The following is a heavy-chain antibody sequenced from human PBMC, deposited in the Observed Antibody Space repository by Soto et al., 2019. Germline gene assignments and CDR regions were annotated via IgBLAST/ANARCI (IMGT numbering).Heavy chain of an antibody. D-gene: IGHD1-26*01. J-gene: IGHJ3*02. CDR2: ISGSGGST. V-gene: IGHV3-23*01. CDR1: GFTFSSYA. Sequence: GESLKISCAASGFTFSSYAMSWVRQAPGKGLEWVSAISGSGGSTYYADSVKGRFTISRDNSKNTLYLQMNSLRAEDTAVYYCAKDNSGSYSFAFDIWGQGTMVTVSS. CDR3: AKDNSGSYSFAFDI.